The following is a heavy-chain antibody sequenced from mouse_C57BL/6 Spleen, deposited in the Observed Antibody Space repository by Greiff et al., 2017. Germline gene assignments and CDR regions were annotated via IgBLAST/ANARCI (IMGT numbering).Heavy chain of an antibody. J-gene: IGHJ3*01. CDR2: ISSGSSTI. V-gene: IGHV5-17*01. Sequence: EVKLMESGGGLVKPGGSLKLSCAASGFTFSDYGMHWVRQAPEKGLEWVAYISSGSSTIYYADTVKGRFTISRDNAKNTLFLQMTSLRSEDTAMYYCARSVTTGPLFAYWGQGTLVTVSA. CDR1: GFTFSDYG. CDR3: ARSVTTGPLFAY. D-gene: IGHD1-1*01.